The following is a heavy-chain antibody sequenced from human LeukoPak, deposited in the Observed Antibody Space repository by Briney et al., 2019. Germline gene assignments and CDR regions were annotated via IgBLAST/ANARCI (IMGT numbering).Heavy chain of an antibody. D-gene: IGHD6-13*01. V-gene: IGHV1-8*01. Sequence: ASVKVSCKASGYTFTSYDINWVRQATGQGLEWMGWMNPNSGNTGYAQKFQGRVTMTRNTSISTAYMELSSLRSEDTAVYCCARSEIKRRYSSSWYTDRAPHYYYYMDVWGKGTAVTISS. J-gene: IGHJ6*03. CDR2: MNPNSGNT. CDR1: GYTFTSYD. CDR3: ARSEIKRRYSSSWYTDRAPHYYYYMDV.